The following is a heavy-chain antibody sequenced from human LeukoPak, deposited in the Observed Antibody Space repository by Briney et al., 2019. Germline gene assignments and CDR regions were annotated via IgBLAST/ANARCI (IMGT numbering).Heavy chain of an antibody. CDR3: ARGRGSTSSNFDY. J-gene: IGHJ4*02. CDR1: GCTFTGYY. D-gene: IGHD2-2*01. CDR2: INPNNGGT. V-gene: IGHV1-2*02. Sequence: ASVKVSCKASGCTFTGYYMHWVRQAPGQGLEWMGWINPNNGGTNYAQKLQGRVTMTRDTSISTAYMELSRLTSDDTAVYYCARGRGSTSSNFDYWGQGTLVTVSS.